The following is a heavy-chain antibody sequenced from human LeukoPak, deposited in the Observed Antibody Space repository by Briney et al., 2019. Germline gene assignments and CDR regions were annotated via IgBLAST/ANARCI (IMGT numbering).Heavy chain of an antibody. J-gene: IGHJ4*02. V-gene: IGHV4-59*08. Sequence: PSETLSLTCTVSGGSISSYYWSWIRQPPGKGLEWIGYIYYSGSTNYNPSLKSRVTISVDTSKNQFSLKLSSVTAADTAVYYCARHGYYDSSGYWGVYFDYWGQGTLVTVSS. CDR3: ARHGYYDSSGYWGVYFDY. D-gene: IGHD3-22*01. CDR1: GGSISSYY. CDR2: IYYSGST.